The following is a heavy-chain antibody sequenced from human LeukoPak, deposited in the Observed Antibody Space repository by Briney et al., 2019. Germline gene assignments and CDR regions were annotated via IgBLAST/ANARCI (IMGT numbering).Heavy chain of an antibody. CDR2: ISSSSSTI. V-gene: IGHV3-48*01. D-gene: IGHD3-3*01. Sequence: PGGSLRLSCAASGFTFSSYSMNWVRQAPGKGLEWVSYISSSSSTIYYADSVKGRFTISRDNAKNSLYLQMNSPRAEDTAVYYCARAYYDFWSGTGHWGQGTLVTVSS. J-gene: IGHJ4*02. CDR3: ARAYYDFWSGTGH. CDR1: GFTFSSYS.